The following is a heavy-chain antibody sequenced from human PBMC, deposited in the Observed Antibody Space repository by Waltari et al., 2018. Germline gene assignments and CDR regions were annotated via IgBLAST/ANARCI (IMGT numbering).Heavy chain of an antibody. V-gene: IGHV3-21*01. CDR3: ARDKGYGSGSIDY. CDR1: GFTFRSYS. CDR2: ISSSSSYI. D-gene: IGHD3-10*01. J-gene: IGHJ4*02. Sequence: EVQLVESGGGLVKPGGSLRLSCAASGFTFRSYSMNWVRQAPGKGLEWVSSISSSSSYIYYADSVKGRFTISRDNAKNSLYLQMNSLRAEDTAVYYCARDKGYGSGSIDYWGQGTLVTVSS.